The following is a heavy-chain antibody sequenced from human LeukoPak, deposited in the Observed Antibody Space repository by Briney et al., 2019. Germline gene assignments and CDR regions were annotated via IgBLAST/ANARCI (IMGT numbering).Heavy chain of an antibody. D-gene: IGHD5-12*01. CDR1: GYTLTELS. CDR2: FDPEDGET. J-gene: IGHJ6*02. Sequence: ASVKVSCKVSGYTLTELSMHWVRQAPGKGLEWMGGFDPEDGETIYAQKFQGRVTMTEDTSTDTAYMELSSLRSEDTAVYYCATDGFIVATTNYYYYGMDVWGQGTTVTVSS. CDR3: ATDGFIVATTNYYYYGMDV. V-gene: IGHV1-24*01.